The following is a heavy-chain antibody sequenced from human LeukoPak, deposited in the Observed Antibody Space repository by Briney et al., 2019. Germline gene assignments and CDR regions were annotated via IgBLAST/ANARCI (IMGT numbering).Heavy chain of an antibody. Sequence: GGPLRLSCTASGFIFSSFGMSWVRQAPGKGLEWVSAISGSGARTYYAASVKGRFSISRDNSKNALYLQMSSLRAEDTAVYYCAKSHHVTAIDYWGQGTLVTVSS. D-gene: IGHD2-21*02. CDR2: ISGSGART. J-gene: IGHJ4*02. V-gene: IGHV3-23*01. CDR1: GFIFSSFG. CDR3: AKSHHVTAIDY.